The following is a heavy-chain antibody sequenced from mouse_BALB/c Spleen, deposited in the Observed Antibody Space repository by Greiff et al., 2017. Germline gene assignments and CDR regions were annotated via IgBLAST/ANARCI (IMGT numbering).Heavy chain of an antibody. D-gene: IGHD1-1*01. V-gene: IGHV1-4*01. CDR3: ARCYYGSSFYAMDY. Sequence: QVQLQQSGAELARPGASVKMSCKASGYTFTSYTMHWVKQRPGQGLEWIGYINPSSGYTNYNQKFKDKATLTADKSSSTAYMQLSSLTSEDSAVYYCARCYYGSSFYAMDYWGQGTSVTVSS. J-gene: IGHJ4*01. CDR1: GYTFTSYT. CDR2: INPSSGYT.